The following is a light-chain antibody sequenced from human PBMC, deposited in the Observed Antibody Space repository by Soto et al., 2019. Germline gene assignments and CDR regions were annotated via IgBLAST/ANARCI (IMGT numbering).Light chain of an antibody. CDR3: AAWDDSLSGFYV. CDR2: SNN. J-gene: IGLJ1*01. Sequence: QSVLTQPPSASGTPGQRVTISCSGSSSNIGSNTITWYQQLPGTAPKLLIYSNNQRPSGVPDRFSGSKSGTSASLAISGLRSEDEADYYCAAWDDSLSGFYVFGTGTKLTVL. CDR1: SSNIGSNT. V-gene: IGLV1-44*01.